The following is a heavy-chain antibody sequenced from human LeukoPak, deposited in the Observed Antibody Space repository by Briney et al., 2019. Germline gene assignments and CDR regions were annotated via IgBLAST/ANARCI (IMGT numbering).Heavy chain of an antibody. CDR2: IDYSGST. CDR1: GGSISTYY. Sequence: SETLSLTCTVSGGSISTYYWNWIRQPPGKGLEWIGYIDYSGSTNYNPSLKSRVTMSVDTSKNQFSVKLTSVTAADTAVYYCARQGEQWLDFDYWGQGTLVTVSS. V-gene: IGHV4-59*01. D-gene: IGHD6-19*01. CDR3: ARQGEQWLDFDY. J-gene: IGHJ4*02.